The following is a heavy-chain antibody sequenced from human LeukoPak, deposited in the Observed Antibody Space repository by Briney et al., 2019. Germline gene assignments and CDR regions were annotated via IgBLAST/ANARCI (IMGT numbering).Heavy chain of an antibody. CDR3: ARSSEGRYYYDSSGFSYYYYYMDV. V-gene: IGHV3-30*04. CDR2: ISYDGSNK. CDR1: GFTFSSYE. D-gene: IGHD3-22*01. J-gene: IGHJ6*03. Sequence: GGSLRLSCAASGFTFSSYEMNWVRQAPGKGLEWVALISYDGSNKYYADSVKGRFTISRDNSKNTLYLQMNSLRAADTAVYYCARSSEGRYYYDSSGFSYYYYYMDVWGKGTTVTISS.